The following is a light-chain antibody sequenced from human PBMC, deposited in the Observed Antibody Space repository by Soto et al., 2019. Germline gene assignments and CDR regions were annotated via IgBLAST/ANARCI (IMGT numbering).Light chain of an antibody. CDR2: DAS. Sequence: EVVLTQSPATLSLSPGERATLSCRASQTVSFYLAWYQQKPGQAPRLLIFDASNRATGIPARFSGSGSGTDFTLTISSLEPEDFAVFYCQQRSNWPLTFGGGTK. CDR3: QQRSNWPLT. J-gene: IGKJ4*01. CDR1: QTVSFY. V-gene: IGKV3-11*01.